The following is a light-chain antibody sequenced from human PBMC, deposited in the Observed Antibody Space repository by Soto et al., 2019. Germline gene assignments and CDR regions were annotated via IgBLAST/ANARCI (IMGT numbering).Light chain of an antibody. CDR3: QQYVISWT. CDR2: GAS. Sequence: EIVLTQSPGTLSLSQGERATLSCRASQSVSSTYVAWYQQKSGQAPRLLIYGASSRATGIPDRFSGSGSGTDFTLTISRLEPEDFAVYYCQQYVISWTFGQGTKVDIK. V-gene: IGKV3-20*01. J-gene: IGKJ1*01. CDR1: QSVSSTY.